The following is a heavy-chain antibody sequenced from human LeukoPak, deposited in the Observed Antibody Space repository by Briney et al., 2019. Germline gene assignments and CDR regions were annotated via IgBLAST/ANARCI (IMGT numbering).Heavy chain of an antibody. D-gene: IGHD2-15*01. CDR3: ARDVTDIVVVVAATDAFDI. CDR1: GFTFSSYS. CDR2: ISSSTGYI. J-gene: IGHJ3*02. V-gene: IGHV3-21*01. Sequence: PGGSLRLSCAASGFTFSSYSMNWVRQAPGKGLEWVSSISSSTGYIYYADSVKGRFTISRDNAKNSLYLQMNNLRAEDTAVYYCARDVTDIVVVVAATDAFDIWGQGTMVTVSS.